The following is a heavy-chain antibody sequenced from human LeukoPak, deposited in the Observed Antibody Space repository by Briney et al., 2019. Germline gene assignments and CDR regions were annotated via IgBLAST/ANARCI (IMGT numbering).Heavy chain of an antibody. Sequence: GGSLRLSCAASGFTFSSYGMHWVRQAPGKGLEWVAVISYDGSNEYYADSVKGRFTISRDNSKNTLYLQMSSLRAEDTAVYYCASQTPYYGMDVWGQGTTVTVSS. V-gene: IGHV3-30*03. CDR2: ISYDGSNE. J-gene: IGHJ6*02. CDR3: ASQTPYYGMDV. CDR1: GFTFSSYG.